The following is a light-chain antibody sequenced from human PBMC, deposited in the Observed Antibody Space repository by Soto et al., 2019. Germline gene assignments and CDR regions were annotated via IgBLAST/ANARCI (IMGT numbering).Light chain of an antibody. CDR3: SSYTRTTLVV. V-gene: IGLV2-14*01. J-gene: IGLJ2*01. CDR1: SSDVGGYNY. CDR2: EVS. Sequence: QSVLTQPASVSGSPGPSITISCTGSSSDVGGYNYVSWYQQHPGKAPKLMIYEVSNRPSGVSNRFSGSKSGNTAYLTISGLQAEDEADYYCSSYTRTTLVVFGGGTQLTVL.